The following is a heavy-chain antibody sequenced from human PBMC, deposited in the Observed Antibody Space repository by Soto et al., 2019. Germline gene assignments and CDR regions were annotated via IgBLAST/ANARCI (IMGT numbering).Heavy chain of an antibody. CDR1: GGTFSSYA. V-gene: IGHV1-69*01. CDR3: ARDGYSSSSWYYGMDV. Sequence: QVQLVQSGAEVKKPESSVKVSCKVSGGTFSSYAISWVRQAPGQGLEWMGGIIPIFGTANYAQKFQGRVTITADESTSTAYMELSSLRSEDTAVYYCARDGYSSSSWYYGMDVWGQGTTVTVSS. J-gene: IGHJ6*02. D-gene: IGHD6-6*01. CDR2: IIPIFGTA.